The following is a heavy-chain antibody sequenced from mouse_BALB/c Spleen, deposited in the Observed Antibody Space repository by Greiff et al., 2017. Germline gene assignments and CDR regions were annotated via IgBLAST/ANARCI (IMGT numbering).Heavy chain of an antibody. Sequence: EVQRVESGPGLVKPSQSLSLTCTVTGYSITSDYAWNWIRQFPGNKLEWMGYISYSGSTSYNPSLKSRISITRDTSKNQFFLQLNSVTTEDTATYYCARGYYGYDGEAMDYWGQGTSVTVSS. CDR1: GYSITSDYA. CDR2: ISYSGST. CDR3: ARGYYGYDGEAMDY. V-gene: IGHV3-2*02. J-gene: IGHJ4*01. D-gene: IGHD2-2*01.